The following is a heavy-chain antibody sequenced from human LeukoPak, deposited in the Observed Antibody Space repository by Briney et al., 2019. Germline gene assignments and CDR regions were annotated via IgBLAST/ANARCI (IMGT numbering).Heavy chain of an antibody. V-gene: IGHV3-20*04. CDR2: INWNGGST. CDR1: GFTFDDYG. D-gene: IGHD1-26*01. Sequence: GGSLRLSCAASGFTFDDYGMSWVRQAPGKGLEWVSGINWNGGSTGYADSVKGRFTISRDNAKNSLYLQMNSLRAEDTALYYCARVQSFRWELPIDXWGQGTLVTVSS. CDR3: ARVQSFRWELPIDX. J-gene: IGHJ4*02.